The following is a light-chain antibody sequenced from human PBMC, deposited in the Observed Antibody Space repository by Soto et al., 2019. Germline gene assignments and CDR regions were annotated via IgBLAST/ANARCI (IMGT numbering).Light chain of an antibody. CDR1: RSLSSDY. V-gene: IGKV3-20*01. Sequence: IVLMQSPDTLSLSPGERATLSCRASRSLSSDYLAWYQQKPGQAPRLLFYHASRRATGTPDRFSVSGSGTDFTLTISRLEPGDFAVYYCQQHGTSPITFGQGTRLEIK. CDR3: QQHGTSPIT. CDR2: HAS. J-gene: IGKJ5*01.